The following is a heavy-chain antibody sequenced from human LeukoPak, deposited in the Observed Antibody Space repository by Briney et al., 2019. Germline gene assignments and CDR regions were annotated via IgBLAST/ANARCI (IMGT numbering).Heavy chain of an antibody. J-gene: IGHJ4*02. D-gene: IGHD3-9*01. Sequence: PGGSLRLSCAASGFTFSSYSMNWVRQAPGKGLEWVSYISGSSSTIYYADSVKGRFTISRDNSKNTLYLQMNSLRAEDTAVYYCATATYYDILTGYYDYWGQGTLVTVSS. CDR3: ATATYYDILTGYYDY. CDR2: ISGSSSTI. CDR1: GFTFSSYS. V-gene: IGHV3-48*01.